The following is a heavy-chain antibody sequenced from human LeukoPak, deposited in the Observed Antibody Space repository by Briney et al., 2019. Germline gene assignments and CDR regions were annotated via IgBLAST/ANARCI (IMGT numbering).Heavy chain of an antibody. CDR2: INASGGST. V-gene: IGHV1-46*01. CDR3: ARDLIAAAGTTWYDP. Sequence: ASVKVSCKASGYRFTSYYMHWVRQAPGQGLEWMGIINASGGSTTYAQKFQGRVTMTRDTSTSTVYMELSSLRSEDTAVYYCARDLIAAAGTTWYDPWGQGTLVTVSS. J-gene: IGHJ5*02. D-gene: IGHD6-13*01. CDR1: GYRFTSYY.